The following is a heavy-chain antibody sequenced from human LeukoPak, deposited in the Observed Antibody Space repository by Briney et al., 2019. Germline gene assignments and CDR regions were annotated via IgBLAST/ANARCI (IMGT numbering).Heavy chain of an antibody. J-gene: IGHJ4*02. CDR3: ATYYDSSGYIDY. CDR1: GFTFSSYA. V-gene: IGHV3-30*04. CDR2: ISYDGSNK. Sequence: GGSLRLFCAASGFTFSSYAMHWVRKAPGKGLEGVAVISYDGSNKYYADSVKGRLTISRDNSKNTLYLQMNSLRAEDTAVYYCATYYDSSGYIDYWGQGTLVTVSS. D-gene: IGHD3-22*01.